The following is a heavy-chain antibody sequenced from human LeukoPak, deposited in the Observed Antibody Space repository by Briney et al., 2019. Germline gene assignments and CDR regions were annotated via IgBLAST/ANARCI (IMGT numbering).Heavy chain of an antibody. V-gene: IGHV3-30*02. CDR2: IRYDGNNK. CDR3: AKDSTWVQLEGYFEH. Sequence: GGSLRLSCAASGFTFSTYGMHWVRQAPGKGLEWVAFIRYDGNNKYYADSVKGRFTISRDNSKNTLYLGMNSLRVEDTAVYYCAKDSTWVQLEGYFEHWGQGTLVTVSS. D-gene: IGHD5-18*01. CDR1: GFTFSTYG. J-gene: IGHJ4*02.